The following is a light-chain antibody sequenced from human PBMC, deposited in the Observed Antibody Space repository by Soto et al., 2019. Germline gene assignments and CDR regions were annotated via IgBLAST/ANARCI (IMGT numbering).Light chain of an antibody. V-gene: IGKV3-11*01. J-gene: IGKJ4*01. CDR2: DAS. CDR1: QSVSSY. CDR3: QQRSNWPLT. Sequence: EIVLTQSPATLSLSPGERATLSCRASQSVSSYLAWYQQKPGRAPRLLIYDASNRATGIPARFSGSGSGTDFPLSISSLEPEDFAVSYCQQRSNWPLTFGGGTKVEIK.